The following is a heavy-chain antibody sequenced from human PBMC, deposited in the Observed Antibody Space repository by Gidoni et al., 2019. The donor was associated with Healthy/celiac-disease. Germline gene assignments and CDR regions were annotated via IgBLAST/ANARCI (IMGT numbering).Heavy chain of an antibody. V-gene: IGHV3-9*01. CDR2: SSWNSGSI. Sequence: EVQLVESGGGLVQPGRSLRLSCAASGFTFDDYAMLWGRKAPGKGVEWVSGSSWNSGSIGYADSVKGRFTISRDNAKNSLYLKMNSLRAEDTALYYCAKDITGSSGYWGQGTLVTVSS. CDR1: GFTFDDYA. J-gene: IGHJ4*02. CDR3: AKDITGSSGY. D-gene: IGHD6-6*01.